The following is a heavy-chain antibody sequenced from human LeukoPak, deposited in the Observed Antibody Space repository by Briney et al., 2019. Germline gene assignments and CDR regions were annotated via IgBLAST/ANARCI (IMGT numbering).Heavy chain of an antibody. V-gene: IGHV3-21*01. J-gene: IGHJ3*02. Sequence: PGGSLRLSCAASEFTFSSYTMNWVRQAPGKGLEWVSSISSSSYYIYYADSVKGRFTISRDNAKNSLYLQMNSLRAEDTAVYYCARDSGYLYRPYTSFDIWGQGTMVTVSS. D-gene: IGHD2-2*02. CDR1: EFTFSSYT. CDR3: ARDSGYLYRPYTSFDI. CDR2: ISSSSYYI.